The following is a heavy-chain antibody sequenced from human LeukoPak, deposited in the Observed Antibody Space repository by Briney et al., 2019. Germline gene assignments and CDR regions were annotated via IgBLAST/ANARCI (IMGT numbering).Heavy chain of an antibody. J-gene: IGHJ5*02. CDR2: ISAYNGNT. CDR1: GYTFTSYG. Sequence: ASVKVSCKASGYTFTSYGISWVRQAPGQGLEWMGWISAYNGNTNYAQKLQGRVTMTTDTSTSTAYMELRSLRSDDTAVYYCARGRVTTVRGANWFDPWGQGTLVTVSS. V-gene: IGHV1-18*01. D-gene: IGHD3-10*01. CDR3: ARGRVTTVRGANWFDP.